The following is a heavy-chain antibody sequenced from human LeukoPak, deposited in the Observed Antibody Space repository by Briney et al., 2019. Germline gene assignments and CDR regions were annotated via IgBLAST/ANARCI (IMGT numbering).Heavy chain of an antibody. CDR3: ARGYMGGKGDY. D-gene: IGHD1-14*01. V-gene: IGHV3-30*04. CDR1: GFTFSSYA. J-gene: IGHJ4*02. Sequence: GGSLGLSCAASGFTFSSYAMHWVRQAPGKGLEWVAVISYDGSNKYYADSVKGRLTISRDNSKNTLYLQMNSLRAEDTAVYYCARGYMGGKGDYWGQGTLVTVSS. CDR2: ISYDGSNK.